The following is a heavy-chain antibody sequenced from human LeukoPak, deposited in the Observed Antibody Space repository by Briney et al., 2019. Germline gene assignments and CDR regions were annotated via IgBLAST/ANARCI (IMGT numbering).Heavy chain of an antibody. CDR1: GFILSDFD. V-gene: IGHV3-21*01. Sequence: GGSLRLSCAASGFILSDFDMNWVRQAPGKGLEWVSYFSTSGSYIHYADSVKGRFTISRDDAKNSLYLQLDSLTVEDTAVYFCARGNYDFAYDPWGLGTLVTVSS. CDR3: ARGNYDFAYDP. J-gene: IGHJ5*02. D-gene: IGHD3-3*01. CDR2: FSTSGSYI.